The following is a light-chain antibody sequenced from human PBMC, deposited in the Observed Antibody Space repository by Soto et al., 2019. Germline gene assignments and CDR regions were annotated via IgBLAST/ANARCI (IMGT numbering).Light chain of an antibody. Sequence: DIQMTQSPSSLSASVGDRVTITCQASQDISNYLNWYQQKPWKAPKLLIYDASNFETGVPSRFIGSGSGTDFTVANSCVQPEDIATYYCQPSDNLPPWTFGQGTKVEIK. V-gene: IGKV1-33*01. CDR2: DAS. CDR1: QDISNY. CDR3: QPSDNLPPWT. J-gene: IGKJ1*01.